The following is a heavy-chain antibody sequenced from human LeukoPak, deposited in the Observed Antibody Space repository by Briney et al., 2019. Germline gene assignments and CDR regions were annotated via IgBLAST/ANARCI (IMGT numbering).Heavy chain of an antibody. CDR1: GFTFSSYW. D-gene: IGHD3-3*01. J-gene: IGHJ6*03. CDR2: IKQDGSEK. V-gene: IGHV3-7*01. CDR3: AKLSYYFWSTSKYYYYMDV. Sequence: PGGSLRLSCAASGFTFSSYWMSWVRQAPGKGLEWVANIKQDGSEKYYVDSVKGRFTISRDNAKNSLYLQMNSLRAEDTAVYYCAKLSYYFWSTSKYYYYMDVWGKGTTVTVSS.